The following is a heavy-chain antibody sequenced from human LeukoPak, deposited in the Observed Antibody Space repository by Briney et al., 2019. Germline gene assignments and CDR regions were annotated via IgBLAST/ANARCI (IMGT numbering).Heavy chain of an antibody. Sequence: PSETLSLTCTVSDGSISTSSYYWGWIRQPPGKGLEWIGSISYSGSALYNPSLKSRVTISVDTSNNQFSLKLTSVTAADTAVYYCVRPTRGSNSFETSGYSGYFDLWGRGTLVTVSS. CDR1: DGSISTSSYY. CDR3: VRPTRGSNSFETSGYSGYFDL. CDR2: ISYSGSA. J-gene: IGHJ2*01. V-gene: IGHV4-39*01. D-gene: IGHD3-22*01.